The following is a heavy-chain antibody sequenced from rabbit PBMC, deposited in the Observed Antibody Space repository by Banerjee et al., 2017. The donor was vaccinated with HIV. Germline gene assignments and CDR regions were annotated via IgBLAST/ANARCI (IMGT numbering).Heavy chain of an antibody. D-gene: IGHD4-2*01. CDR2: IYAVKGNT. CDR1: GFIFSDNY. V-gene: IGHV1S7*01. J-gene: IGHJ4*01. CDR3: VRQIHGGSLNL. Sequence: QLVESGGGLVQPGGSLTLSCKASGFIFSDNYAMSWVRQAPGKGLEWIGQIYAVKGNTDYASWVNGRFTISSHNAQNTVYLQLNSLTAADTATYFCVRQIHGGSLNLWGPGTLVTVS.